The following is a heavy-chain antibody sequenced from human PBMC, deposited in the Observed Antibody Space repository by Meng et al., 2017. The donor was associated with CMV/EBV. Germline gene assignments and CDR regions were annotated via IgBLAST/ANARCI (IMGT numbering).Heavy chain of an antibody. D-gene: IGHD2-2*01. CDR2: IIPILGIA. CDR1: GGPFSSYA. V-gene: IGHV1-69*10. J-gene: IGHJ5*02. CDR3: ARPYCSSTSCYTNWFDP. Sequence: SVKVSCKASGGPFSSYAISWVRQAPGQGLEWMGGIIPILGIANYAQKFQGRVTITADKSTSTAYMELSSLRSEDTAVYYCARPYCSSTSCYTNWFDPWGQGTLVTVSS.